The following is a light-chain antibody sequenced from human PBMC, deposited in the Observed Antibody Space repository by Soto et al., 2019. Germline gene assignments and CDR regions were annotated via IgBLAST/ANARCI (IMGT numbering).Light chain of an antibody. V-gene: IGKV3-20*01. CDR2: EAS. Sequence: EIVLTQSPGTLSLSPGDRATLSCRASQSVYKNYLAWYRHTTGQTPVLLFYEASKRPGGSQDRFIGSGSGTDFTLTITRLEPEDFVVYYCQQYGSSPRTFGQGTKVEIK. CDR3: QQYGSSPRT. CDR1: QSVYKNY. J-gene: IGKJ2*01.